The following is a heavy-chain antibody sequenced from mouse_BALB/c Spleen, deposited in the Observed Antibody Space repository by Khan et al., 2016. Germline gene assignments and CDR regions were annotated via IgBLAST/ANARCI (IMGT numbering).Heavy chain of an antibody. V-gene: IGHV9-3-1*01. CDR3: ARDYGTSCGWSAY. Sequence: QIQLVQSGPELKKPGETVKIFCKASGYTFTNYGMNWVKQAPGKGLKWMGWINTYTGEPTYVDDFKGRFAFSLETSASTAYLQINNLKNEDTATYFCARDYGTSCGWSAYWGQGTLVSVSA. CDR2: INTYTGEP. J-gene: IGHJ3*01. D-gene: IGHD1-1*01. CDR1: GYTFTNYG.